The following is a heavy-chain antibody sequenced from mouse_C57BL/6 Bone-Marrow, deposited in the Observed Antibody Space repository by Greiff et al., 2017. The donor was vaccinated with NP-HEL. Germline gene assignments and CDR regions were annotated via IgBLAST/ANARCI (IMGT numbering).Heavy chain of an antibody. J-gene: IGHJ3*01. CDR3: AREEELAWFAY. CDR1: GYTFTSYW. CDR2: IHPNSGST. V-gene: IGHV1-64*01. D-gene: IGHD4-1*01. Sequence: QVQLQQPGAELVKPGASVKLSCKASGYTFTSYWMHWVKQRPGQGLEWIGMIHPNSGSTNYNEKFKSKATLTVDKSSSPAYMQLSSLTSEDSAVYYCAREEELAWFAYWGQGTLVTVSA.